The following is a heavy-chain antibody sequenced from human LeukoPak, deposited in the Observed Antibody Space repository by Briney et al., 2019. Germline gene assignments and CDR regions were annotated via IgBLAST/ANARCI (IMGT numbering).Heavy chain of an antibody. CDR3: ARTTAMVTIFDY. V-gene: IGHV1-3*01. CDR1: GYTFTSYG. J-gene: IGHJ4*02. D-gene: IGHD5-18*01. Sequence: GASVKVSCKASGYTFTSYGVHWVRQAPGQRLEWMGWINAGSGNTDYSQKFQGRVTITRDTSASTAYMELSSLRSEDTAVYYCARTTAMVTIFDYWGQGTLVTVSS. CDR2: INAGSGNT.